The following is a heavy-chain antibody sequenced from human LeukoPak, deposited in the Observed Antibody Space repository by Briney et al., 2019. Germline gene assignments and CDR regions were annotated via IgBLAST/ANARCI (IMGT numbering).Heavy chain of an antibody. J-gene: IGHJ4*02. D-gene: IGHD1-26*01. CDR1: GYTFADYF. CDR3: ATDLMSTSNWEFDY. Sequence: ASVKVSCKASGYTFADYFIHWVRQAPGQGLEWMGRINPNTGGAEYAPKFQGWVTMTRDTPISTAYVEVNRLMSDDTAVYYCATDLMSTSNWEFDYWGQGTLVIVSS. CDR2: INPNTGGA. V-gene: IGHV1-2*04.